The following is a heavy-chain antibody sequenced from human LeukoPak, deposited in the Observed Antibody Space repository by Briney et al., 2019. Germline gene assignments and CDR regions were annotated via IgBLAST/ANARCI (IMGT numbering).Heavy chain of an antibody. J-gene: IGHJ3*02. CDR1: GFTFSDYA. V-gene: IGHV3-30-3*01. CDR3: AIINWNYGGALPADDAFDI. D-gene: IGHD1-7*01. CDR2: ISYDGSNK. Sequence: PGGSLRLSCAASGFTFSDYALGWVRQAPGKGLEWVAVISYDGSNKYYADSVKGRFTISRDNSKNTLYLQMNSLRAEDTAVYYCAIINWNYGGALPADDAFDIWGQGTMVTVSS.